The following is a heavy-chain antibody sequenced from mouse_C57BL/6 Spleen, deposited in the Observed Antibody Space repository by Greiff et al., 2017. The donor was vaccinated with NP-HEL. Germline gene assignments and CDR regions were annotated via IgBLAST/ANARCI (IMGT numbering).Heavy chain of an antibody. CDR1: GFTFSSYT. D-gene: IGHD3-3*01. CDR3: ARRDLYYFDY. CDR2: ISGGGGNT. Sequence: EVKLMESGGGLVKPGGSLKLSCAASGFTFSSYTMSWVRQTPEKRLEWVATISGGGGNTYYPDSVKGRFPISRDNAKNTLYLQMSSLRSEDTALYYCARRDLYYFDYWGQGTTLTVSS. V-gene: IGHV5-9*01. J-gene: IGHJ2*01.